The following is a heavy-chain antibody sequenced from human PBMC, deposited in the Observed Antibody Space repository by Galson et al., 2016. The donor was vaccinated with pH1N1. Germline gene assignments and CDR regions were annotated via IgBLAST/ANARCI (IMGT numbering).Heavy chain of an antibody. D-gene: IGHD5-18*01. J-gene: IGHJ4*02. CDR3: AKVTGYLYGYVDY. CDR2: ISWNSGSI. V-gene: IGHV3-9*01. Sequence: SLRLSCAASGFTFDDYAMHWVRQAPGKDLEWVSGISWNSGSIGYADSVKGRFTISRDNAKNSLYLQMNSLRAEDTALYYCAKVTGYLYGYVDYWGQGTLVTVSS. CDR1: GFTFDDYA.